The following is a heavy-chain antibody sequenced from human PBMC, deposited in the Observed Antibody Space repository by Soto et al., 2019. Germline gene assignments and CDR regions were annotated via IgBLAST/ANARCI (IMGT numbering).Heavy chain of an antibody. D-gene: IGHD3-22*01. V-gene: IGHV3-23*01. Sequence: EVQLLESGGGLVQPGGSLTLSCAASGFTFSSYGMSWVRQAPGKGLEWVSCISGNGGSTYYADSVKGRFSISRDNSKNTLFLQMNSLRAEDTALYYCAKARYYDSTGYLYYFDFWGQGTLVTVSS. J-gene: IGHJ4*02. CDR1: GFTFSSYG. CDR2: ISGNGGST. CDR3: AKARYYDSTGYLYYFDF.